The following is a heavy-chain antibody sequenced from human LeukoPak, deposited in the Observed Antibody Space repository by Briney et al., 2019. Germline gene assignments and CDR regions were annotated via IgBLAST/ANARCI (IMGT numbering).Heavy chain of an antibody. V-gene: IGHV3-23*01. J-gene: IGHJ3*02. Sequence: GGSLRLSCAASGFTFSSFAMSWVRQAPGRGLEWVSTISLSGGSSYYADSVKGRFTVSRDNSENTLYVEMTSLRAEDTALYYCAKGNVGWEVAFDIWGQGTMVTVSS. CDR3: AKGNVGWEVAFDI. CDR2: ISLSGGSS. CDR1: GFTFSSFA. D-gene: IGHD6-19*01.